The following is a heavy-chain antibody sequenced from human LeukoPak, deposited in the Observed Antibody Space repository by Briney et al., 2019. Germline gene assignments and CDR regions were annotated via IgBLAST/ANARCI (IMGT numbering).Heavy chain of an antibody. J-gene: IGHJ4*02. Sequence: ASVKVSCKASGYTFTGYYMQWVRQTPGQGLEWMGWINPNSGGTNYAQRFQGRVTMTRDTSISTAYMELSRLRSDDTAVYYCARGLGYCTNGVCYLNYWGQGTLVTVSS. CDR2: INPNSGGT. CDR1: GYTFTGYY. D-gene: IGHD2-8*01. CDR3: ARGLGYCTNGVCYLNY. V-gene: IGHV1-2*02.